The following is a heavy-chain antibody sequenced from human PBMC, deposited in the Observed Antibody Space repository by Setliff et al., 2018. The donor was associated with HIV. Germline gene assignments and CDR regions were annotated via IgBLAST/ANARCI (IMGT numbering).Heavy chain of an antibody. D-gene: IGHD3-10*01. J-gene: IGHJ6*03. CDR2: INHSGSA. V-gene: IGHV4-34*01. CDR1: GESFSGYY. Sequence: KSSETLSLTCAVYGESFSGYYWSWIRQPPGRGLEWIGEINHSGSANYNPSLESRVTISVDTSKNQFSLKLNSVTAADTAIYYCARARHEHYGDLLHYYHYYMDVWAKGTTVTVSS. CDR3: ARARHEHYGDLLHYYHYYMDV.